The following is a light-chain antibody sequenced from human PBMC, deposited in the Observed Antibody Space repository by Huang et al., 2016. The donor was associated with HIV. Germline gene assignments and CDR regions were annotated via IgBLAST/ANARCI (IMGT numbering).Light chain of an antibody. CDR2: GAS. CDR1: QGLSCSY. J-gene: IGKJ1*01. Sequence: EIVLTQSPGTLSLSPGERATLSCRASQGLSCSYLAWYQQKPGQGPRLLIHGASSRATGIPDRFSGSGSGTDFTLTISRLEPEDFAVYSCQQYGSLPPTFGQGTRVEIK. V-gene: IGKV3-20*01. CDR3: QQYGSLPPT.